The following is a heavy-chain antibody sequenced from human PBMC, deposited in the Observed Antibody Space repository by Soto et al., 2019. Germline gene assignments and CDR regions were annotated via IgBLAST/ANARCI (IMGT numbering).Heavy chain of an antibody. Sequence: SQTLSLTCIVSGGSSRSGSYYWGWIRQPPGKGLEWIGSIYYSGSTYYNPSLKSRVTISVDTSKNQFSLKLSSVTAAETAVYYCARDRKGGFVMDVWGQGTTVTVSS. J-gene: IGHJ6*02. D-gene: IGHD3-16*01. V-gene: IGHV4-39*02. CDR3: ARDRKGGFVMDV. CDR2: IYYSGST. CDR1: GGSSRSGSYY.